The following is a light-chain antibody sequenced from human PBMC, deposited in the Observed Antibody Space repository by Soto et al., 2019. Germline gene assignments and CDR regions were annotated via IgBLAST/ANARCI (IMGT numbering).Light chain of an antibody. Sequence: EIVMTQCPPSLPVTPGEPASISCRSSQSLQNSNGYKYFDWYLQKPGQSPQLLIHLASNRASGVPVRFSGSGSGTDFTLKISRVEAEDVGVYYCMQRIEFPWITFGQGTRLEIK. CDR2: LAS. J-gene: IGKJ5*01. V-gene: IGKV2-28*01. CDR1: QSLQNSNGYKY. CDR3: MQRIEFPWIT.